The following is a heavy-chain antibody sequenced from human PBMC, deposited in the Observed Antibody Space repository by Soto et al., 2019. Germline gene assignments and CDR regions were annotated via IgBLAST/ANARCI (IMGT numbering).Heavy chain of an antibody. Sequence: SQTLSLTCAISGDSVSSNTASWNWIRQSPSRGLEWLGRTYFRSKWYNDYAVSVKSRIIINPDTSNNQFSLQLNSVPPENTAVYFCAKGDNLGPKAGYGLDPWGQGIMVTVSS. D-gene: IGHD5-12*01. CDR2: TYFRSKWYN. V-gene: IGHV6-1*01. CDR3: AKGDNLGPKAGYGLDP. CDR1: GDSVSSNTAS. J-gene: IGHJ5*02.